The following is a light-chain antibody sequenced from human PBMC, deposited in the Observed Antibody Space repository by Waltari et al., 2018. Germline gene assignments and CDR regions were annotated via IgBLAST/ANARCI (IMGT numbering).Light chain of an antibody. V-gene: IGKV1-5*03. CDR2: KAS. J-gene: IGKJ4*01. Sequence: DIQMTQSPSTLSASVGDRVTITCRASQSIVSWVAWYQQKPGKAPKLLIDKASSLQSGVPSTFSGSGSGTDFTLTISSLEPEDFAVYYCQHRSNWPLTFGGGTKVEIK. CDR3: QHRSNWPLT. CDR1: QSIVSW.